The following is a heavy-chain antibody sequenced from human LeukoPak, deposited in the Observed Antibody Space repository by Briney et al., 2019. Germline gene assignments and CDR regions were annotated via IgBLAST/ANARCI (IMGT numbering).Heavy chain of an antibody. CDR3: STGSGHAVDI. J-gene: IGHJ3*02. D-gene: IGHD3-10*01. V-gene: IGHV3-74*01. CDR2: INSDGSST. Sequence: GGSLRLSCAASGFTFSSYWMHWVRQAPGRGLVWVSRINSDGSSTSYADSVKGRFTISRDNAKNTLYLQMNSLRAEDTAVYYCSTGSGHAVDIWGQGTNVTVFS. CDR1: GFTFSSYW.